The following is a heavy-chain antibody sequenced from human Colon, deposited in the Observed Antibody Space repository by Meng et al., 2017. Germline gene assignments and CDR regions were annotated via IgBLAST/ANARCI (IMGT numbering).Heavy chain of an antibody. CDR3: AKSNALTGMS. J-gene: IGHJ5*02. CDR2: MHFSGTT. CDR1: GDSIGSGDSY. Sequence: HLPRQESSPELLKPSKTLLLTGTASGDSIGSGDSYCACIRQPHGKGLEWIGSMHFSGTTYHNLSLKSRVTISIDTSKNQFSLKLSSVTAADTAVYYCAKSNALTGMSWGQGTLVTVSS. D-gene: IGHD3-9*01. V-gene: IGHV4-39*07.